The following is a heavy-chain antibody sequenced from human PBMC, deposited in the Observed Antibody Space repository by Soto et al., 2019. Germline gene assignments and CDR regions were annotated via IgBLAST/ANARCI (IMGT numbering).Heavy chain of an antibody. J-gene: IGHJ4*02. D-gene: IGHD6-19*01. Sequence: PGGSLRLSCAASGFTFSSYGMHWVRQAPGKGLEWISGISWNSGSIGYADSVKGRFTNSRDNAKNSLYLQMNSLRAEDTALYYCAKDIESFIAVAGTPSNSFFDYWGQGTLVTVSS. CDR1: GFTFSSYG. V-gene: IGHV3-9*01. CDR2: ISWNSGSI. CDR3: AKDIESFIAVAGTPSNSFFDY.